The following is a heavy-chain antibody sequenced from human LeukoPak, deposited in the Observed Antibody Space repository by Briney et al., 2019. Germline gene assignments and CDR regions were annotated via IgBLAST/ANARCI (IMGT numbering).Heavy chain of an antibody. Sequence: SETLSLTCTVSGASMSDYYWSWIRQPPGKGLEWIGYIYYTGSTNYNPSLKSRVTISVDTSKNQFSLKPSSVTAADTAVYCCARGLLQWLAHDYWGQGTLVTVSS. V-gene: IGHV4-59*12. CDR1: GASMSDYY. CDR2: IYYTGST. CDR3: ARGLLQWLAHDY. J-gene: IGHJ4*02. D-gene: IGHD6-19*01.